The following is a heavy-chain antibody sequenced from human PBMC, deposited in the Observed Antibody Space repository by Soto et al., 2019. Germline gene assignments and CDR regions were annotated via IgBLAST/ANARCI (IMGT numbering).Heavy chain of an antibody. Sequence: QVQLVESGGGVVQPGRSLRLSCAASGFTFSSYGMHWVRQAPGKGLEWVAVISYDGRNKYYADSVKGRFTISRDNSKNTVYLQMDSLRAEDTAVFYCAKDSVYGSGTYFYFDHWGQGTLVTVSS. CDR1: GFTFSSYG. D-gene: IGHD3-10*01. CDR3: AKDSVYGSGTYFYFDH. CDR2: ISYDGRNK. J-gene: IGHJ4*02. V-gene: IGHV3-30*18.